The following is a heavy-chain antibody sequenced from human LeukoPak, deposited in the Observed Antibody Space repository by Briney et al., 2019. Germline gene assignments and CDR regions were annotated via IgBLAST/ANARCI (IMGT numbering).Heavy chain of an antibody. CDR1: GFTFRDYE. Sequence: PGRSLRLSCAASGFTFRDYEMNWVRQGPGKGLEWVSYISGSGRTIYYADSVKGRFTISRDSAKNSLYLQMNSLRAEDTAVYYCARVYHTGYYYCMDVWGRGTTVTVSS. CDR3: ARVYHTGYYYCMDV. CDR2: ISGSGRTI. J-gene: IGHJ6*03. D-gene: IGHD1-1*01. V-gene: IGHV3-48*03.